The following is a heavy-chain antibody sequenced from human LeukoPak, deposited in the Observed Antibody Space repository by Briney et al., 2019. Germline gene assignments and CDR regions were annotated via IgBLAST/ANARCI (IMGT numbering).Heavy chain of an antibody. CDR2: INTDSSSI. D-gene: IGHD2-15*01. CDR3: VRDATLIPGTVYFDY. Sequence: GGSLRLSCAASEFTVSNAWMSWVRQAPGKGLEWISHINTDSSSIHYADSMKGRFTISRDNAKNSLYLQMNNLRGEDTAIYYCVRDATLIPGTVYFDYWGQGALVTVSS. CDR1: EFTVSNAW. J-gene: IGHJ4*02. V-gene: IGHV3-48*04.